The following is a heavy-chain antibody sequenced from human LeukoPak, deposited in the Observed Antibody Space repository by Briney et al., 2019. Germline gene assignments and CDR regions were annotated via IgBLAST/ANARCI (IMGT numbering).Heavy chain of an antibody. CDR3: ARDLGIDYGDYVDY. J-gene: IGHJ4*02. CDR1: GYTFTSYG. D-gene: IGHD4-17*01. Sequence: GASVKDSCKPSGYTFTSYGISGVRQAPGQGREWMGWNSVYNGNIKYAQKLQGRVTMTTDTPTSTAYMELRSVRSDDAAVYYCARDLGIDYGDYVDYWGQGTLVTVSS. V-gene: IGHV1-18*01. CDR2: NSVYNGNI.